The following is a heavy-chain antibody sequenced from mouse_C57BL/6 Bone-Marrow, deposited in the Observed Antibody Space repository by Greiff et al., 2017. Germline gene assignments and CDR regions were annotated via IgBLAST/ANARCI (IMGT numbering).Heavy chain of an antibody. CDR1: GFTFSSYG. J-gene: IGHJ2*01. CDR3: ASLPPSGNYFDY. Sequence: EVKLVESGGDLVKPGGSLKLSCAASGFTFSSYGMSWVRQTPDKRLEWVATISSGGSYTYYPDSVKGRFTLSRDNAKNTLYMQMSRLKSEDTAMYYGASLPPSGNYFDYWGQGTTLTVSS. D-gene: IGHD4-1*01. CDR2: ISSGGSYT. V-gene: IGHV5-6*01.